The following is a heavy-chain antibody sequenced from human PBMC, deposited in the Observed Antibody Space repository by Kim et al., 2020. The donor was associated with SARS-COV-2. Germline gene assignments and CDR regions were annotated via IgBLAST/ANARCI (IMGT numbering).Heavy chain of an antibody. CDR2: INPNSGGT. V-gene: IGHV1-2*02. Sequence: ASVKVSCKASGYTFTGYYMHWVRQAPGQGLEWMGWINPNSGGTNYAQKFQGRVTMTRDTSISTAYMELSRLRSDDTAVYYCARDPRYYDCWSGYSDAFDIWGQGTMVTVSS. J-gene: IGHJ3*02. CDR3: ARDPRYYDCWSGYSDAFDI. D-gene: IGHD3-3*01. CDR1: GYTFTGYY.